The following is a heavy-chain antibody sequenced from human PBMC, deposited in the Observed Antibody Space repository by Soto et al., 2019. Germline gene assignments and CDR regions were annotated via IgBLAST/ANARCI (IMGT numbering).Heavy chain of an antibody. Sequence: ASVKVSCKASGYTFTSYDINWVRQATGQGLEWMGWMNPNSGNTGYVQKFQGRVTMTRNTSISTAYMELSSLRSEDTAVYYCARGSVGGDIVVVPAADYYYYMDVWG. V-gene: IGHV1-8*01. J-gene: IGHJ6*03. CDR1: GYTFTSYD. CDR2: MNPNSGNT. CDR3: ARGSVGGDIVVVPAADYYYYMDV. D-gene: IGHD2-2*01.